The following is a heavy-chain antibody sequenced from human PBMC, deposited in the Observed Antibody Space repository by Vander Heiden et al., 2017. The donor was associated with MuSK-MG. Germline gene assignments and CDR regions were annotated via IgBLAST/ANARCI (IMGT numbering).Heavy chain of an antibody. Sequence: QLQLQESGPGLVKPSETLSLTCTVSGGSISSSSYYWGWIRQPPGKGLEWIGSIYYSGSTYYNPSLKSRVTISVDTSKNQFSLKLSSVTAADTAVYYCAVEPRWFGELPDYWGQGTLVTVSS. D-gene: IGHD3-10*01. V-gene: IGHV4-39*07. CDR3: AVEPRWFGELPDY. CDR1: GGSISSSSYY. CDR2: IYYSGST. J-gene: IGHJ4*02.